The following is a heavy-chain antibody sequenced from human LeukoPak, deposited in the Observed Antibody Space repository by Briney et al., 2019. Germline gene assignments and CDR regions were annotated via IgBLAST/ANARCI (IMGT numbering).Heavy chain of an antibody. V-gene: IGHV3-30*02. CDR3: AKLNSYYFDY. Sequence: GGSLRLSCAASGFTFSNFGMHWVRQAPGKGLEWVAFIRYDGSNKYYADSVKGRFTISRDNSKNTLYLQMSSLRAEDTAVYYCAKLNSYYFDYWGQGTLVTVFS. CDR1: GFTFSNFG. J-gene: IGHJ4*02. D-gene: IGHD4-23*01. CDR2: IRYDGSNK.